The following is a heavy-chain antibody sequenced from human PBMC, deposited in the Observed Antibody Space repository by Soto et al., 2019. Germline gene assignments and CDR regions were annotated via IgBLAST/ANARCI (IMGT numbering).Heavy chain of an antibody. D-gene: IGHD2-21*02. CDR1: GFTFSSYD. CDR3: ARGSTGVVTATAMWYFDY. CDR2: MGTAGDT. Sequence: EVQLVESGGGLVQPGGSLRLSCAASGFTFSSYDMNWVRQATGKGLEWVSAMGTAGDTYYPGSVKGRFTISRENAKNSLYLQVNSLRAEYTAVYYCARGSTGVVTATAMWYFDYWGQGTLVTVAS. V-gene: IGHV3-13*01. J-gene: IGHJ4*02.